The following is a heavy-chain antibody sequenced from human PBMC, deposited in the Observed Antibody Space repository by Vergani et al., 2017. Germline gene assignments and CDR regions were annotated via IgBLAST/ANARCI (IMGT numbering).Heavy chain of an antibody. CDR3: ARVAPSNSEVTPTAFDV. D-gene: IGHD1-1*01. CDR1: GGSISSYY. Sequence: QVQLQESGPGLVKPSETLSLTCTVSGGSISSYYWSWIRQPPGKGLEWIGYIYYSGSTNYNPSLKSRVTISVDTSKNQFSLKLSSVTAADTAVYFCARVAPSNSEVTPTAFDVWGQGTMVTVSS. CDR2: IYYSGST. J-gene: IGHJ3*01. V-gene: IGHV4-59*01.